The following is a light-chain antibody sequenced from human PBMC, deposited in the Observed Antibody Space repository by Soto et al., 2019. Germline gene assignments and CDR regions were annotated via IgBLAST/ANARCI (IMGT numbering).Light chain of an antibody. Sequence: QSVLTQPASVSGSPGQSITISCTGTNSDVGGYNYVSWYQQQPGKAPKFMIYDVSSRPSGVSDRFSGSKSGNTASLTISGLQAEDEADYYCSSYTSSNTRQIVFGTGTKVTVL. CDR1: NSDVGGYNY. CDR3: SSYTSSNTRQIV. J-gene: IGLJ1*01. CDR2: DVS. V-gene: IGLV2-14*01.